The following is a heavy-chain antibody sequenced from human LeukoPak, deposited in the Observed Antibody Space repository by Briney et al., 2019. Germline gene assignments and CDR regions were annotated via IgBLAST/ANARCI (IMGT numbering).Heavy chain of an antibody. CDR2: ISGSGGST. CDR3: AKGPQWELLIWDFDY. Sequence: RGSLRLSCVASGFTFSSYAMSWVRQAPGKGLEWVSAISGSGGSTYYADSVKGRFTISRDNSKNTLYLQMNSLRAEDTAVYYCAKGPQWELLIWDFDYWGQGTLVTVSS. CDR1: GFTFSSYA. J-gene: IGHJ4*02. V-gene: IGHV3-23*01. D-gene: IGHD1-26*01.